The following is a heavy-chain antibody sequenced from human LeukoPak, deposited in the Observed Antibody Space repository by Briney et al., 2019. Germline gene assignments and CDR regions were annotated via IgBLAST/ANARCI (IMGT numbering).Heavy chain of an antibody. Sequence: PGGSLRLSCAASGFTFSSYSMNWVRQAPGQGLEWVSSISSSSSYIYYADSVKGRFTISRDNAKNSLYLQMNSLRAEDTAVYYCARVTMTTVSGDYWGQGTLVTVSS. CDR2: ISSSSSYI. V-gene: IGHV3-21*01. CDR3: ARVTMTTVSGDY. D-gene: IGHD4-17*01. CDR1: GFTFSSYS. J-gene: IGHJ4*02.